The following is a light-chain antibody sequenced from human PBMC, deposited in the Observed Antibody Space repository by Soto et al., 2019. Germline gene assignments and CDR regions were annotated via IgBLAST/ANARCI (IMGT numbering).Light chain of an antibody. CDR3: QTWGTGIQV. V-gene: IGLV4-69*01. J-gene: IGLJ1*01. Sequence: QPVLTQSPSASASLGASVKLTCTLSSGHSCYAIAWHQQQPEKGPRYLMKLNSDGSHYKGGGIPDRFSGSSSGAERYLTISSLQSEDEADYYCQTWGTGIQVFGTGTKVTVL. CDR2: LNSDGSH. CDR1: SGHSCYA.